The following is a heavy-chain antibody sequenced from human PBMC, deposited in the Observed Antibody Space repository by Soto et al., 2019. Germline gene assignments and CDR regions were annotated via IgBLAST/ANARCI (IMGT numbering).Heavy chain of an antibody. D-gene: IGHD4-4*01. J-gene: IGHJ4*02. CDR3: AAVPMITVTSYFDY. CDR1: GFTFTSSA. Sequence: SVKVSCKASGFTFTSSAVQWVRQARGQRLEWIGWIVVGSGNTNYAQKFQERVTITRDMSTSTAYMELSSLRSEDTAVYYCAAVPMITVTSYFDYWGQGTLVTVSS. V-gene: IGHV1-58*01. CDR2: IVVGSGNT.